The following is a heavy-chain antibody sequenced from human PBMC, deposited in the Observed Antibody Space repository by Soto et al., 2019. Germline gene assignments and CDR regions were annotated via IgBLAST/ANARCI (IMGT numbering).Heavy chain of an antibody. V-gene: IGHV1-69*08. D-gene: IGHD2-2*01. J-gene: IGHJ5*02. CDR3: AKVSGTTSSNWFAP. CDR2: IIPILGRA. CDR1: GGPFSSYH. Sequence: QVQLVQSGAEVKKPGSSVKLSCKASGGPFSSYHISWVRQAPGQGLEWVGRIIPILGRANNAQHFQGRVTITADTSTNTAYMELSSLTSEDTAVYYCAKVSGTTSSNWFAPGGHGTLVTVSS.